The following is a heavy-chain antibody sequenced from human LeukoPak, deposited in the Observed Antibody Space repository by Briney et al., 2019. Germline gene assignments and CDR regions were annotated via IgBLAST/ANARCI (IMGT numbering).Heavy chain of an antibody. CDR3: ARGGDCSGGSCYLIDY. CDR1: GGSISSYY. D-gene: IGHD2-15*01. Sequence: PSETLSLTCTVSGGSISSYYWSWIRQPPGKGLEWIGYIYYSGSTNYNPSLKSRVTISVDTSKNQFSLKLSSVTAADTAVYYCARGGDCSGGSCYLIDYWGQGTLVTVSS. V-gene: IGHV4-59*01. CDR2: IYYSGST. J-gene: IGHJ4*02.